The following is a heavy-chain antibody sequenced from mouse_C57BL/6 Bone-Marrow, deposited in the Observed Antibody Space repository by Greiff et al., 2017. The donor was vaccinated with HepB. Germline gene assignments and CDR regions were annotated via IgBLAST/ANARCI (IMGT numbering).Heavy chain of an antibody. CDR3: ARMAYYSNSNYFDN. V-gene: IGHV2-2*01. Sequence: VQLQQSGPGLVQPSQSLSITCTVSGFSLTNYGVHWVRQSPGKGLEWLGAIWSGGSPDYNAAFISRLSISKDNSESQVFFKMNSLQADDTAIDYCARMAYYSNSNYFDNWGQGTTLTVSS. CDR2: IWSGGSP. CDR1: GFSLTNYG. D-gene: IGHD2-5*01. J-gene: IGHJ2*01.